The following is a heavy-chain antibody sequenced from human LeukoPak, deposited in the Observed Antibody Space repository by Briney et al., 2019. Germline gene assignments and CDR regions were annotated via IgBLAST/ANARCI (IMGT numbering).Heavy chain of an antibody. CDR1: GGSISSYY. CDR3: ARDGLYGETADY. D-gene: IGHD4-17*01. J-gene: IGHJ4*02. V-gene: IGHV4-4*07. CDR2: IYSSGST. Sequence: PSETLSLTCPVSGGSISSYYWSWIRQPAGKGLEWIGRIYSSGSTNYNPSLKSRVTMSVDTSKNQFSLKLSSVTAADTAVYYCARDGLYGETADYWGQGTLVTVSS.